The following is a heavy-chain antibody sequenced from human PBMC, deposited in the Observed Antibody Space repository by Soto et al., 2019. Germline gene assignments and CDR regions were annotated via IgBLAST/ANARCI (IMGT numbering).Heavy chain of an antibody. CDR3: ARDVRLPDY. D-gene: IGHD3-10*02. V-gene: IGHV3-48*01. CDR2: ISGTGETT. CDR1: GFTFSTYS. J-gene: IGHJ4*02. Sequence: EVQLVESGGGLVPPGGSLRLSCAASGFTFSTYSMNWVRQAPGKGLEWVSFISGTGETTYYADSVKGRLTISRDNAKNSLFLQMNSLTAEDTAVYYCARDVRLPDYWGQGTLVTVSS.